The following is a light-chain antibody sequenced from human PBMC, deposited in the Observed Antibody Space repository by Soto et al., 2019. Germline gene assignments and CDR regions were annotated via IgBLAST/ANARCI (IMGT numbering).Light chain of an antibody. CDR1: TGAVTSGNY. V-gene: IGLV7-46*01. Sequence: QAVVTQEPSLTVSPGGTVTLTCGSSTGAVTSGNYPYWFQKKPGQAPRTLIYDTTNKQSWTPARFSGSLLGGKAALTLAGAQTDDEADYYCLLSYSGTTWVFGGGTKLTVL. CDR2: DTT. CDR3: LLSYSGTTWV. J-gene: IGLJ3*02.